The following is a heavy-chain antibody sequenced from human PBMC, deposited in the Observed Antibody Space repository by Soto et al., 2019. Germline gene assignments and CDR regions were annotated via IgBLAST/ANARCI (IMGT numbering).Heavy chain of an antibody. V-gene: IGHV4-31*03. CDR3: AREGEEISTHGGWNAFDL. CDR2: IYASGST. J-gene: IGHJ3*01. D-gene: IGHD1-26*01. Sequence: QVQLQESGPGLVKPSQTLSLTCTVSGGSIRGADYFWSWIRQHPGKGLEWIGYIYASGSTYTNPSLKSRVTISVDTSQNQFSLNLTSVTAADTAVYYCAREGEEISTHGGWNAFDLWGQGTKVSVSS. CDR1: GGSIRGADYF.